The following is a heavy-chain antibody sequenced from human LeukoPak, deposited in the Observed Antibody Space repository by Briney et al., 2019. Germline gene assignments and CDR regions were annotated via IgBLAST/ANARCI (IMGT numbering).Heavy chain of an antibody. CDR1: GASFNSDDQY. J-gene: IGHJ4*02. Sequence: SETLSLTCTVSGASFNSDDQYWNWIRQSPGKGLEWIGSIHPSGMLYNNPSLESRVTMSRDTSKNQFSLNLNSVTAADTAVYFCSRGRDSRNPGYWGQGILVTVS. CDR3: SRGRDSRNPGY. CDR2: IHPSGML. V-gene: IGHV4-31*03. D-gene: IGHD3-22*01.